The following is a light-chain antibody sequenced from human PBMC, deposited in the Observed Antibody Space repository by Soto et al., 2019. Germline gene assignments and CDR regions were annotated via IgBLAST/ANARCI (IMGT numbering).Light chain of an antibody. CDR1: SSDVGGYNY. CDR2: EVS. CDR3: SSYAGSNNFGV. J-gene: IGLJ1*01. Sequence: QSVLTQPPSASGSPGQSVTISCTGTSSDVGGYNYVSWYQQHPGKAPKLMIYEVSKRPSGVPDRFSGSKPGNTASLTVSGLQAEDEADYYCSSYAGSNNFGVFGTGTKVTAL. V-gene: IGLV2-8*01.